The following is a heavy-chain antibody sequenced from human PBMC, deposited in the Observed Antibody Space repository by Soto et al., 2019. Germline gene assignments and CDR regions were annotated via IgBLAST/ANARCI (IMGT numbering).Heavy chain of an antibody. CDR1: GGSISSGDYY. D-gene: IGHD2-15*01. CDR3: GTGRWGVAKGRPLDY. CDR2: IYYSGST. J-gene: IGHJ4*02. V-gene: IGHV4-30-4*01. Sequence: NLSLTCTVSGGSISSGDYYWSWIRQPPGKGRVWIVYIYYSGSTNYNHPLMSRGTILVDTSKNQYFLKLSSVAAADTAVLYCGTGRWGVAKGRPLDYWGQGTLVTVSS.